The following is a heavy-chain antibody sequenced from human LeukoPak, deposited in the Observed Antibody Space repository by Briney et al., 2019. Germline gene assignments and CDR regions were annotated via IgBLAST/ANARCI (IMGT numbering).Heavy chain of an antibody. CDR2: ISGSGGST. CDR1: GGTFSSYA. V-gene: IGHV3-23*01. J-gene: IGHJ3*02. CDR3: AGSSGYSDVRAFDI. D-gene: IGHD3-22*01. Sequence: SCKASGGTFSSYAMSWVRQAPGKGLEWVSAISGSGGSTYYADPVKGRFTISRDNSKNTLYLQMNSLRAEDTAVYYCAGSSGYSDVRAFDIWGQGTMVTVSS.